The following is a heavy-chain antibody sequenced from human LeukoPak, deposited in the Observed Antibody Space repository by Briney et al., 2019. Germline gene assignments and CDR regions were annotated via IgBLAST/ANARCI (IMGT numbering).Heavy chain of an antibody. V-gene: IGHV4-39*01. CDR3: ARRPGGDRYYFDY. Sequence: SETLSLTCTVSGGSVSSTNSYWGWLRQPPGKGLDWIANIDYSGSTWYNPSLRGRVTISIDTSKNQFSLKVRSVTAADTAVYYCARRPGGDRYYFDYWGQGILVTVSS. CDR2: IDYSGST. CDR1: GGSVSSTNSY. J-gene: IGHJ4*02. D-gene: IGHD2-21*02.